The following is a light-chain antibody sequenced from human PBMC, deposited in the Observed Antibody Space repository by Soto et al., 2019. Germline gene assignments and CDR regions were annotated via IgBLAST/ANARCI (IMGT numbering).Light chain of an antibody. CDR2: EVS. V-gene: IGLV2-14*01. Sequence: QSALTQPASVSGSPGQSITISCTGSSRDVGGYNYVSWYQQHPGKAPKLMIYEVSNRPSGVSNRFSGSKSGNTASLTISGLQAEDESEYYCTSYTSSLTLEVFGTGTKLTVL. J-gene: IGLJ1*01. CDR3: TSYTSSLTLEV. CDR1: SRDVGGYNY.